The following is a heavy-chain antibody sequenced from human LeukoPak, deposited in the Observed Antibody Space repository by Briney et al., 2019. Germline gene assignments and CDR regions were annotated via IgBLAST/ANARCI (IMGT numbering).Heavy chain of an antibody. V-gene: IGHV3-23*01. CDR2: ISGSGGST. Sequence: GGSLRLSCAASGFTFSSYAMSWVRQAPGKGLEWVSAISGSGGSTYYADPVKGRFTISRDNSKNTLYLQMNSLRAEDTAVYYCAKAVFPGITMVRGVIDYWGQGTLVTVSS. CDR3: AKAVFPGITMVRGVIDY. J-gene: IGHJ4*02. D-gene: IGHD3-10*01. CDR1: GFTFSSYA.